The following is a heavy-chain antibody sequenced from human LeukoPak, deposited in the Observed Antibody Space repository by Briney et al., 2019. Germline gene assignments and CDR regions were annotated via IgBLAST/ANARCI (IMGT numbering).Heavy chain of an antibody. CDR3: AIGVGIAAVGDYFDY. Sequence: SGGSLRLSCAASGFTFSSYAMSWVRQAPGKGLEWVSAISGSGGSTYYADSVKGRFTISRDNSKNTLYLQMNSLTAEDTAVYYCAIGVGIAAVGDYFDYWGQGTLVTVSS. V-gene: IGHV3-23*01. D-gene: IGHD6-13*01. CDR2: ISGSGGST. CDR1: GFTFSSYA. J-gene: IGHJ4*02.